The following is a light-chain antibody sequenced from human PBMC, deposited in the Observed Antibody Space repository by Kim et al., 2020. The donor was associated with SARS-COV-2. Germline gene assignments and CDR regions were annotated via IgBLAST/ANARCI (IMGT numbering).Light chain of an antibody. V-gene: IGLV3-25*03. CDR3: QSEDNSGTSVV. J-gene: IGLJ2*01. CDR1: ALAKQF. CDR2: KDT. Sequence: PGRTARITCSGDALAKQFAFWYQQRPGKATDVVIYKDTERPSGIPERVSGSSSGTTVTLTISGVHAEDEADYYCQSEDNSGTSVVFGGGTQLTVL.